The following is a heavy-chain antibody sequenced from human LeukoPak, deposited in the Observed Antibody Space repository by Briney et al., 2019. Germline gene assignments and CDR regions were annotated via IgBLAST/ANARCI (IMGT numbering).Heavy chain of an antibody. CDR3: ARGYCSGGSCSVYDY. V-gene: IGHV4-39*07. D-gene: IGHD2-15*01. CDR2: IYYSGST. J-gene: IGHJ4*02. CDR1: GGSISSSSYY. Sequence: PSETLSLTCTVSGGSISSSSYYWGWIRQPPGKGLEWIGSIYYSGSTYYNPSLKSRVTISVDTSENQFSLKLSSVTAADTAVYYCARGYCSGGSCSVYDYWGQGTLVTVSS.